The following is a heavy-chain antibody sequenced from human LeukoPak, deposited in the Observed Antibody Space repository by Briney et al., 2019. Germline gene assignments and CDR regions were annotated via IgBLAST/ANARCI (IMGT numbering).Heavy chain of an antibody. J-gene: IGHJ4*02. CDR3: AKGSASSRPYYFDY. Sequence: GGSLRLSCVASGFTFSDYGMHWVRQAPGKGLEWLAFLRYDGLKEYYADSVKGRFTISRANSKNTLYLQMNGLRGEDTAIYYCAKGSASSRPYYFDYWGQGALVTVSS. CDR1: GFTFSDYG. V-gene: IGHV3-30*02. CDR2: LRYDGLKE. D-gene: IGHD6-19*01.